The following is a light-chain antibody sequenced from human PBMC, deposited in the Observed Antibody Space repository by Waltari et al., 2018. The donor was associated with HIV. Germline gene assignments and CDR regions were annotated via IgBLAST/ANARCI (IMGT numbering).Light chain of an antibody. V-gene: IGLV3-21*03. CDR2: DDS. Sequence: SYALTQETSVSVAPGKTARITCVGDNIGMKTVHWYQQKPGQAPVRVMYDDSNRPSGLPERFSGANSGKTATLAINRVEVGDEADYYCQVWEPTSDHVVFGGGSRLIVL. CDR1: NIGMKT. CDR3: QVWEPTSDHVV. J-gene: IGLJ2*01.